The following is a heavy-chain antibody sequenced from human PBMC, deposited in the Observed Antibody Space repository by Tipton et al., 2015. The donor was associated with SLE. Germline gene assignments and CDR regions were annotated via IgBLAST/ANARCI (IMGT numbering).Heavy chain of an antibody. CDR2: DYYTGNT. D-gene: IGHD3-10*01. J-gene: IGHJ4*02. Sequence: TLSLTCSVSGGAISSSGYYWGWIRQPPSKELEWIGNDYYTGNTYYSPSLRSRVTISVDTSKNQFSLRLSSVTAADTAVYYCARRPWGGFDYWGQGTLVTVPS. CDR1: GGAISSSGYY. CDR3: ARRPWGGFDY. V-gene: IGHV4-39*01.